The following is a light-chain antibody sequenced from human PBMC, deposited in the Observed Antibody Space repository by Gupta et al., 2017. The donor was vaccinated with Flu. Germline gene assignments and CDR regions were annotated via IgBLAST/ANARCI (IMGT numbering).Light chain of an antibody. J-gene: IGKJ2*03. CDR3: QQDDDTPYS. Sequence: DIVMTQSPDSLAVSLGERATINCKSSQNILYSSTKKNYVAWYQQKPGQPPNLLIYWASTRESGVPDRFSGSGSGTDFTLTISSLQAEDVAVYYCQQDDDTPYSFGRGTKLEIK. V-gene: IGKV4-1*01. CDR1: QNILYSSTKKNY. CDR2: WAS.